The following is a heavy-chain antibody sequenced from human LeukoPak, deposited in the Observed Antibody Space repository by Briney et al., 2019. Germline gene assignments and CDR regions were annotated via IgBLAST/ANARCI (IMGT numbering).Heavy chain of an antibody. V-gene: IGHV4-59*01. CDR1: GGSISSYY. CDR3: ARDRGYAAFDY. Sequence: SETLSLTCTVSGGSISSYYWSWIRQPQGKGLEWIGYIYYSGSTNYNPSLKSRVTISVDTSKNQFSLKLSSVTAADTAVYYCARDRGYAAFDYWGQGTLVTVSS. D-gene: IGHD5-12*01. J-gene: IGHJ4*02. CDR2: IYYSGST.